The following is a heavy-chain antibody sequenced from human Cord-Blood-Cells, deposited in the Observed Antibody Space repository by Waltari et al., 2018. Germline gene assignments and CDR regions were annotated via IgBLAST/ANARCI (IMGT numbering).Heavy chain of an antibody. D-gene: IGHD2-2*01. V-gene: IGHV5-51*01. CDR3: ARIIVVVPAASWAGWVDP. CDR1: GYSFTSYW. CDR2: ICRCYSDY. Sequence: VQLVQSGAEVKKRGESRKIYCKGSGYSFTSYWIGWVRPMPGKGLEWMGSICRCYSDYRYSPAFQGQVIISAAQSISSAYLQWSSLKDTDTAMYYCARIIVVVPAASWAGWVDPWCQGTLVIVSS. J-gene: IGHJ5*02.